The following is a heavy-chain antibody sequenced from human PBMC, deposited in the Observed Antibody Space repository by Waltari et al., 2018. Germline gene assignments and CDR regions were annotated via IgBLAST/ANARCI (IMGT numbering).Heavy chain of an antibody. CDR1: GGSISSYY. CDR3: ARALTLQWLVYFDY. CDR2: IYYSGST. V-gene: IGHV4-59*01. J-gene: IGHJ4*02. Sequence: QVQLQESGPGLVKPSETLSLTCTVSGGSISSYYWRWIRQPPGKGLEWIGYIYYSGSTNYNPSLKSRVTISVDTSKNQFSLKLSSVTAADTAVYYCARALTLQWLVYFDYWGQGTLVTVSS. D-gene: IGHD6-19*01.